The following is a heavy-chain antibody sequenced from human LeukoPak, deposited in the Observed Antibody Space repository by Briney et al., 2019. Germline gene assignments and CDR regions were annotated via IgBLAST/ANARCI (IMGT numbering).Heavy chain of an antibody. CDR3: ARPRQWLVRSDAFDI. CDR2: IKQDGSEK. V-gene: IGHV3-7*01. D-gene: IGHD6-19*01. CDR1: GFTFSSYW. J-gene: IGHJ3*02. Sequence: RGSLRLSCAASGFTFSSYWMSWVRQAPGKGLEWVANIKQDGSEKYYVDSVKGRFTISRDNAKNSLYLQMNSLRAEDTAVYYCARPRQWLVRSDAFDIWGQGTMVTVSS.